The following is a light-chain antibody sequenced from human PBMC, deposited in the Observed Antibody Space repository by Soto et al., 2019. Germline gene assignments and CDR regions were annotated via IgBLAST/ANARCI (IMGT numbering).Light chain of an antibody. CDR2: AAV. CDR1: QNIMSNL. J-gene: IGKJ2*01. Sequence: EIVLTQSPGTLSLSPGERATLSCRASQNIMSNLLAWYQQEPGQPPRLLMYAAVVRTGGFPDKFSGRGSGTDFTLTLSVLEPEDFAVYYCQQYDRSPYTFGQGTNLEI. V-gene: IGKV3-20*01. CDR3: QQYDRSPYT.